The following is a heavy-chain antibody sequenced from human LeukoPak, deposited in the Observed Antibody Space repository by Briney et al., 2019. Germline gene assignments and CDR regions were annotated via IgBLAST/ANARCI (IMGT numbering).Heavy chain of an antibody. D-gene: IGHD2-8*01. V-gene: IGHV1-18*01. J-gene: IGHJ4*02. CDR3: ARDIADIVLMVYASSAFDY. CDR1: GYTFTSYG. Sequence: ASVKVSCKASGYTFTSYGFNWVRQAPGQGLEWMGWISAYNGNTNYAQKLQGRVTMTTDTSTSTAYMELRSLRSDDTAVYYCARDIADIVLMVYASSAFDYWGQGTLVTVSS. CDR2: ISAYNGNT.